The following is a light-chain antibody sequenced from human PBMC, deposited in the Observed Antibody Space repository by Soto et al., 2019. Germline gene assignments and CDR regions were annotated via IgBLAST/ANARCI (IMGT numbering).Light chain of an antibody. CDR1: QIIGGW. J-gene: IGKJ1*01. V-gene: IGKV1-39*01. CDR2: DAS. CDR3: QQSYSTPRT. Sequence: DLQMTQSPSTLSASIGDSVTITCRASQIIGGWLAWYQQKPGKAPKLLIYDASTLESGVPSRFSGSGSGTDFNLTISSLQPEDFATYYCQQSYSTPRTCGQGTKVDIK.